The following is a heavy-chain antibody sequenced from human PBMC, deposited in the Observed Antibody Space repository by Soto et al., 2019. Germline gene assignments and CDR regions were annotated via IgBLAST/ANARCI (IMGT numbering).Heavy chain of an antibody. J-gene: IGHJ5*01. V-gene: IGHV3-74*01. CDR2: INMDGTKT. CDR3: TRDYYYDSSSSSVNWFDT. Sequence: PWWCXRLSCLASEFTFIKYWIHLFRHAPGKGLVCVSRINMDGTKTAYADSVKGRFTVSRGNANNTLYLQMNSLGVEETALYYSTRDYYYDSSSSSVNWFDTWGHGTLVTV. D-gene: IGHD3-22*01. CDR1: EFTFIKYW.